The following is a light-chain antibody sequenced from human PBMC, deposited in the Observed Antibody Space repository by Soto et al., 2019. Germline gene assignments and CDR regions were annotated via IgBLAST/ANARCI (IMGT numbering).Light chain of an antibody. J-gene: IGKJ3*01. CDR3: HQYNTWPPRT. CDR1: QSVSAN. CDR2: GAS. V-gene: IGKV3-15*01. Sequence: EILMTQSPATLSVSPGDRATLSCRASQSVSANLAWYQQKPGQAPRPLIYGASTRATGIPARFSGGGSVTEFTLTIICLQSEDFAIYYCHQYNTWPPRTFGPGTKVDIK.